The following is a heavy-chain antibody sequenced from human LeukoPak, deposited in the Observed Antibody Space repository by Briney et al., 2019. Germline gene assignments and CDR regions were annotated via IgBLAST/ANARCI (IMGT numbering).Heavy chain of an antibody. CDR3: ARDRGRLRYFDWFHDAFDI. Sequence: ASVKVSCKASGYTFTSYYMHWVRQAPGQGLEWMGIINPSGGSTSYAQKFQGRVAMTRDMSTSTVYMELSSLRSEDTAVYYCARDRGRLRYFDWFHDAFDIWGQGTMVTVSS. J-gene: IGHJ3*02. D-gene: IGHD3-9*01. CDR2: INPSGGST. V-gene: IGHV1-46*01. CDR1: GYTFTSYY.